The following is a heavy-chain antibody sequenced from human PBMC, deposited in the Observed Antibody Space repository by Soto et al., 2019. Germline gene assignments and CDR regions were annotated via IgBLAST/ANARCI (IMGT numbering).Heavy chain of an antibody. J-gene: IGHJ4*02. D-gene: IGHD2-15*01. CDR1: GFTFSSYE. Sequence: PGGSLRLSCAASGFTFSSYEMNWVRQAPGKGLEWVSYISSSGSTIYYADSVKGRFTISRDNAKNSLYLQMNSLRAEDTAVYYCARSLIVVVVAATPDDYWGQGTLVTVSS. CDR2: ISSSGSTI. V-gene: IGHV3-48*03. CDR3: ARSLIVVVVAATPDDY.